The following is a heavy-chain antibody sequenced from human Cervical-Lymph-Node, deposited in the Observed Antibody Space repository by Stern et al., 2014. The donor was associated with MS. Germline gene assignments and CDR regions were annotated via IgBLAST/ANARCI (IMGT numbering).Heavy chain of an antibody. J-gene: IGHJ3*02. D-gene: IGHD3-22*01. CDR1: GGSITAYY. Sequence: QLQLQESGPGLVKPSETLSLTCTVSGGSITAYYWSWIRQPPGKGLEWIGYVYYSGRTNYNPSLKSRVTMSLDTSKNQFSLNLSSVTAADAAVYYCARKNYYDRSDYSAFDIWGQGTMVTVSS. CDR2: VYYSGRT. CDR3: ARKNYYDRSDYSAFDI. V-gene: IGHV4-59*01.